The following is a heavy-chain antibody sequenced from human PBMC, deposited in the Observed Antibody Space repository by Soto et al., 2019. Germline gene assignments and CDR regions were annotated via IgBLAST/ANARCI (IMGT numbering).Heavy chain of an antibody. J-gene: IGHJ5*02. V-gene: IGHV4-61*08. CDR2: IYYGGST. CDR3: ARLGAYYQSLEP. D-gene: IGHD3-22*01. CDR1: GGSISSGGYY. Sequence: SETLSLTCTVSGGSISSGGYYWSWIRQPPGKGLEWVGYIYYGGSTSYNPSLQSRVTISLETSKSQFSLRLTSVTAADTAVYYCARLGAYYQSLEPWGPGTLVTV.